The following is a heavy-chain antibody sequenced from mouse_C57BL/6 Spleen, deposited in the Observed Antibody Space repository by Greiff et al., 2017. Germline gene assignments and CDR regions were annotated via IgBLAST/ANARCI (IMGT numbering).Heavy chain of an antibody. V-gene: IGHV1-80*01. CDR2: IYPGDGDT. Sequence: QVQLQQPGAELVKPGASVKISCKASGYAFSSYWMNWVKQRPGKGLEWIGQIYPGDGDTNYNGKFKGKATLTADKSSSPAYMQHSSLTSEDSAVYFCARGGYSNYEGFYAMDYWGQGTSVTVSS. CDR1: GYAFSSYW. D-gene: IGHD2-5*01. CDR3: ARGGYSNYEGFYAMDY. J-gene: IGHJ4*01.